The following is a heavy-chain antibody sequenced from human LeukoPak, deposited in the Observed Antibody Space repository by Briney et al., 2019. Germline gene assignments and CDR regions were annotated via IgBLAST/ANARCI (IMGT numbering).Heavy chain of an antibody. CDR2: IYYTGTT. CDR1: GFTFRDYY. Sequence: GSLRLSCAASGFTFRDYYMSWIRQPPGKGLEWIGSIYYTGTTYYNPSLKSRITISLDTSKNQFSLKLNSVTAADTAVYYCARDLFGIPVGPGWGQGTLVTVSS. J-gene: IGHJ4*02. D-gene: IGHD3-16*01. V-gene: IGHV4-38-2*02. CDR3: ARDLFGIPVGPG.